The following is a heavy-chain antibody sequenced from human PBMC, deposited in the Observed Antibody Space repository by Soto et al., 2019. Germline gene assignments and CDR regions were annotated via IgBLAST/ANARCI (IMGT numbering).Heavy chain of an antibody. CDR1: GGSVNIGTYY. CDR3: TRGGDAYKNGH. D-gene: IGHD2-21*01. J-gene: IGHJ4*02. CDR2: IHYSGST. V-gene: IGHV4-61*01. Sequence: TSETLSLTCTVPGGSVNIGTYYWNWIRQPPGKGLEWIGFIHYSGSTNYNPSFKSRVTMSVDTSKNQFSLKLTSVNAADTAVYYCTRGGDAYKNGHWGQGTLVTVSS.